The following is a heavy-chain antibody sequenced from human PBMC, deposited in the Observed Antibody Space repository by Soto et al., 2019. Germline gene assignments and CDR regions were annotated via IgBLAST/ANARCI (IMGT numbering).Heavy chain of an antibody. Sequence: GGSLRLSCAASGFTFSSYAMSWVRQAPGKGLEWVSAISGSGGSTYYADSVKGRFTISRDNSKNTLYLQMNSLRAEDTAVYYCAKDRGDYSNYLYYYGMDVWGQGTTVTVSS. V-gene: IGHV3-23*01. J-gene: IGHJ6*02. CDR1: GFTFSSYA. CDR2: ISGSGGST. D-gene: IGHD4-4*01. CDR3: AKDRGDYSNYLYYYGMDV.